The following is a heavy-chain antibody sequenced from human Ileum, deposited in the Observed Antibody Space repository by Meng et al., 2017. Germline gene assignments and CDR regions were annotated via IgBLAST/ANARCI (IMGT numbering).Heavy chain of an antibody. D-gene: IGHD3-3*01. Sequence: QLTLQQSRPGLVETPQPLSLPCAVSGGSVSSNIAAWNWIRQSPLRGLEWLGRTYYRSKWYSEYAESVQSRISITPDTSKNQFSLQMNSVTPEDTAVYYCESGSGSLDYWGPGTLVTVSS. J-gene: IGHJ4*02. V-gene: IGHV6-1*01. CDR1: GGSVSSNIAA. CDR3: ESGSGSLDY. CDR2: TYYRSKWYS.